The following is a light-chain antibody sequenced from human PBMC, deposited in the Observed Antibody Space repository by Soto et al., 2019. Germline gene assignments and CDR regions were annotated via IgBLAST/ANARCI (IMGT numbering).Light chain of an antibody. Sequence: DIQLTQSPSFLSASVGDRDTITCRASQAINNFLAWYQQKPGKAPKLLIYAAFTLQSGVPSRFSGSGSGTELTLTISSPQPEDFATYYCQQLHNYPVTFGPGTKVDL. CDR3: QQLHNYPVT. V-gene: IGKV1-9*01. CDR2: AAF. J-gene: IGKJ3*01. CDR1: QAINNF.